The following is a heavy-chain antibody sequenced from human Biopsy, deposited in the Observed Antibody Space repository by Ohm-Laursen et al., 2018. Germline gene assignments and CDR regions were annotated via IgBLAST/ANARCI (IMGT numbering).Heavy chain of an antibody. D-gene: IGHD6-19*01. Sequence: SLRLSCTASGFTFENYAMNWVRQAPGKGLEWVSGISWNSGSVVYADSVKGRFAISRDNAKNSLYLQMHSLRAEDTAFYYCAKASGYSSGWPIDYWGQGNLVTVSS. V-gene: IGHV3-9*01. J-gene: IGHJ4*02. CDR1: GFTFENYA. CDR3: AKASGYSSGWPIDY. CDR2: ISWNSGSV.